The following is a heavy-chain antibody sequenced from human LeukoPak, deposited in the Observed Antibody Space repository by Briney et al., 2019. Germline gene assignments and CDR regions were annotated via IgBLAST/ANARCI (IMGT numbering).Heavy chain of an antibody. CDR2: INANSGGT. CDR3: ASKWVTYYYNSSYYHYPTDVFDI. Sequence: ASVKVSCKASGYTFTGYFMHRVRQAPGQGLEWMGWINANSGGTNYAQKFQGRVTMTRDTSISTAYMELSRLRSDDTAVYYCASKWVTYYYNSSYYHYPTDVFDIWGQGTMVTVSS. CDR1: GYTFTGYF. V-gene: IGHV1-2*02. J-gene: IGHJ3*02. D-gene: IGHD3-22*01.